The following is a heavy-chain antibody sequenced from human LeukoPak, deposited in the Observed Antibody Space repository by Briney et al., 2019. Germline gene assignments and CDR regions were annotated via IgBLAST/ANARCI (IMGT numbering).Heavy chain of an antibody. CDR3: AKSLWASLWFGELYLDY. CDR1: GFTFSSYG. D-gene: IGHD3-10*01. Sequence: GGSLRLSCAASGFTFSSYGMHWVRQAPGKGLEWVAFIRYDGSNKYYADSVKGRFTISRDNSKNTLYLQMNSLRAEDTAVYYCAKSLWASLWFGELYLDYWGQGTLVTVSS. J-gene: IGHJ4*02. CDR2: IRYDGSNK. V-gene: IGHV3-30*02.